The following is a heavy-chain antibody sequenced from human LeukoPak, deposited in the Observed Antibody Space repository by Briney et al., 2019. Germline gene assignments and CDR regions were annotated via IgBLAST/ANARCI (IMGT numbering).Heavy chain of an antibody. J-gene: IGHJ4*02. CDR2: VSGSGVST. CDR3: AKDADRHYYDSRVISDY. V-gene: IGHV3-23*01. CDR1: GFTVSSNY. D-gene: IGHD3-22*01. Sequence: PGGSLRLSCAASGFTVSSNYMSWVRQAPGRGLEWVSSVSGSGVSTYYADSVKGRFTISRDNSKNTLYLQMNSLRAEDTAVYYCAKDADRHYYDSRVISDYWGQGTLVTVSS.